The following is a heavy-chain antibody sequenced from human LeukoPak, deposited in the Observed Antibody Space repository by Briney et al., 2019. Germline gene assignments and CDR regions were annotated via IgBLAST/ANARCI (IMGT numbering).Heavy chain of an antibody. CDR1: GFTFSSYG. CDR2: IWYDGTNK. D-gene: IGHD4-17*01. V-gene: IGHV3-33*01. J-gene: IGHJ4*02. Sequence: GGSLRLSCAASGFTFSSYGMHWVRQAPGKGLEWVAVIWYDGTNKYYADSVKGRFTISRDNSKNALYLQMNSLRAEDTAVYYCARLYYGDYYFDYWGQGTLVTVSS. CDR3: ARLYYGDYYFDY.